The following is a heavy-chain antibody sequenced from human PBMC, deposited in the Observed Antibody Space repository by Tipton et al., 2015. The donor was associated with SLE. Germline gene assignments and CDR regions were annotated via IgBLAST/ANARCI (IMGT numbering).Heavy chain of an antibody. CDR2: ISRSSSYI. CDR1: EFTFSSYT. CDR3: ARDPTRITLLQGVLVDYNYNGMNV. D-gene: IGHD3-10*01. Sequence: SLRLSCVGSEFTFSSYTMNWVRQASVKGLEWVSSISRSSSYIFYADSVRGRFTISRDDARNSVFLQMNSLRADDTAVYYCARDPTRITLLQGVLVDYNYNGMNVWGQGTTVSVSS. J-gene: IGHJ6*02. V-gene: IGHV3-21*03.